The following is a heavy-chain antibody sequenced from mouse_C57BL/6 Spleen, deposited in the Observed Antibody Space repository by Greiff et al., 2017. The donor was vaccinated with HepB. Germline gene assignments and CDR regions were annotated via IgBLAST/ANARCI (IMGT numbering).Heavy chain of an antibody. J-gene: IGHJ3*01. V-gene: IGHV5-17*01. CDR1: GFTFSDYG. CDR3: ARDDGYEFAY. CDR2: ISSGSSTI. Sequence: EVMLVESGGGLVKPGGSLKLSCAASGFTFSDYGMHWVRQAPEKGLEWVAYISSGSSTIYYADTVKGRFTISRDNAKNTLFLQMTSLRSEDTAMYYCARDDGYEFAYWGQGTLVTVSA. D-gene: IGHD2-3*01.